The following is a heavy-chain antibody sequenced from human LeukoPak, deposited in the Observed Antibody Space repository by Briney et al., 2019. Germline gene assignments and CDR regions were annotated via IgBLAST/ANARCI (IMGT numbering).Heavy chain of an antibody. J-gene: IGHJ6*04. Sequence: PSETLSLTCAVYGGSFSGYYWSWIRQPPGKGLEWIGSIYYSGSTYYNPSLKSRVTISVDTSKNQFSLKLSSVTAADTAVYYCARDLVLSIAAAADVWGKGTTVTVSS. V-gene: IGHV4-34*01. CDR3: ARDLVLSIAAAADV. CDR1: GGSFSGYY. CDR2: IYYSGST. D-gene: IGHD6-13*01.